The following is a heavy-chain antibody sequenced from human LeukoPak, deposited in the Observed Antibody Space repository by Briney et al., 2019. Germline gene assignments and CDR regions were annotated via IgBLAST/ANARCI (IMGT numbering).Heavy chain of an antibody. CDR3: AKQSDDILTGHYYYGMDV. V-gene: IGHV3-23*01. Sequence: GGSLRLSCAASGFTFTTYPMSWVRQAPGKGLEWVSAISASGGGTYYADSVKGRFTISRDNSRSTVFLQMNSLRAKDTAVYYCAKQSDDILTGHYYYGMDVWGQGTTVTVSS. CDR1: GFTFTTYP. CDR2: ISASGGGT. J-gene: IGHJ6*02. D-gene: IGHD3-9*01.